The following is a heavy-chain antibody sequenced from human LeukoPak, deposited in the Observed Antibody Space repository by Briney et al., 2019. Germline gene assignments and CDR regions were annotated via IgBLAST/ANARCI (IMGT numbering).Heavy chain of an antibody. CDR2: ISGSGGST. CDR3: AKFLPTHIVVANYYFDY. Sequence: GGSLRLSCAASGFTFSSYAMSWVRQAPGKGLEWASAISGSGGSTYYADSVKGRFTISRDNSKNTLYLQMNSLRAEDTAVYYCAKFLPTHIVVANYYFDYCGQGTLVTVSS. D-gene: IGHD2-21*01. CDR1: GFTFSSYA. V-gene: IGHV3-23*01. J-gene: IGHJ4*02.